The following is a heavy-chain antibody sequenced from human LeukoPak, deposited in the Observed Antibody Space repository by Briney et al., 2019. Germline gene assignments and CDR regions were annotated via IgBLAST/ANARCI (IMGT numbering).Heavy chain of an antibody. CDR1: GYSFTSYW. CDR3: ARPWGHSGYDYGIDY. J-gene: IGHJ4*02. CDR2: IYPGDSDT. V-gene: IGHV5-51*01. Sequence: GESLKISCKGSGYSFTSYWIGWVRQMPGKGLEWMGIIYPGDSDTRYSPSFQGQVTISADKSISTAYLQWSSLKASDTAMYYCARPWGHSGYDYGIDYWGQGTLVTVSS. D-gene: IGHD5-12*01.